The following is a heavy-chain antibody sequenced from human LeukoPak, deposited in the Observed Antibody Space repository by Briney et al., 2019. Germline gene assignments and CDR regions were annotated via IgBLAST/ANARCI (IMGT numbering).Heavy chain of an antibody. CDR3: AKDIRSSWLYYFDY. CDR1: GFTFDDYA. D-gene: IGHD6-13*01. J-gene: IGHJ4*02. CDR2: ISWNSGSI. V-gene: IGHV3-9*01. Sequence: PGGSLRLSCAASGFTFDDYAMHWVRQAPGKGLEWVSGISWNSGSIGYADSVKGRFTISRDNAKNSLYLQMNRLRAEDTALYYCAKDIRSSWLYYFDYWGQGTLVTVSS.